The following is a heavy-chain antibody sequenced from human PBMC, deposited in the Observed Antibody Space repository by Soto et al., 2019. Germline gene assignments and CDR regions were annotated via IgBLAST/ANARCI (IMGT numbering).Heavy chain of an antibody. J-gene: IGHJ6*02. CDR3: AKARYCSGGSCPKLHYYYGMDV. CDR2: ISYDGSNK. Sequence: QVQLVESGGGVVQPGRSLRLSCAASGFTFSSYGMHWVRQAPGKGLEWVAVISYDGSNKYYADSVKGRFTISRDNSKNTLFLQVNSLRAEDTAVYYCAKARYCSGGSCPKLHYYYGMDVWGQVTTLTVSS. V-gene: IGHV3-30*18. D-gene: IGHD2-15*01. CDR1: GFTFSSYG.